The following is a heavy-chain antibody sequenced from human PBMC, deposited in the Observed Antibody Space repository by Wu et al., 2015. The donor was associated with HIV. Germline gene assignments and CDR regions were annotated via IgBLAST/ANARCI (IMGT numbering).Heavy chain of an antibody. CDR2: MNPNSGNT. D-gene: IGHD3-9*01. Sequence: QVQLVQSGAEVKKPGASVKVSCKASGYTFTSYDINWVRQATGQGLEWMGWMNPNSGNTGYAQKFQGRVTMTRNTSISTAYMELSSLRSEDTAVYYCARGPPYYDILTGYSTYYYYGMDVVGPRDHGHRLL. J-gene: IGHJ6*02. CDR3: ARGPPYYDILTGYSTYYYYGMDV. V-gene: IGHV1-8*01. CDR1: GYTFTSYD.